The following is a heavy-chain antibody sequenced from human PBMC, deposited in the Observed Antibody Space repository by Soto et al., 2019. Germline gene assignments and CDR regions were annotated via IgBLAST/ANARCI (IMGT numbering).Heavy chain of an antibody. Sequence: PSETLSLTCTVSGGSISSGDYYWSWIRQPPGKGLEWIGYIYYSGSTYYNPSLESRVTISVDTSKNQFSLKLSSVTAADTAVYYCAREYQRSGYYAEGMDVWGQGTTVTVSS. CDR1: GGSISSGDYY. CDR3: AREYQRSGYYAEGMDV. V-gene: IGHV4-30-4*01. J-gene: IGHJ6*02. CDR2: IYYSGST. D-gene: IGHD3-3*01.